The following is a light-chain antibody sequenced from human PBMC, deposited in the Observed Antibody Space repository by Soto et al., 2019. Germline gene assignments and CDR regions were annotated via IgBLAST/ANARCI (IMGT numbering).Light chain of an antibody. J-gene: IGLJ2*01. CDR1: NIGSKS. CDR3: HVWDISGEHVV. CDR2: DDS. Sequence: SYELTQPPSVSVAPGQTATVTCGADNIGSKSVHWYQKKPGQAPLLVVFDDSDRPPGIPARFSAFNSGNTATLTINRVEDGDEADYYCHVWDISGEHVVFGGGTKLTVL. V-gene: IGLV3-21*02.